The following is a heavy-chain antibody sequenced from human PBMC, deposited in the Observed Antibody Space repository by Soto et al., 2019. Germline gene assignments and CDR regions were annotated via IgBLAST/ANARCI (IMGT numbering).Heavy chain of an antibody. J-gene: IGHJ4*02. V-gene: IGHV1-2*04. CDR3: ARSVGRITIFGVVNREFDY. CDR2: INPNSGGT. Sequence: ASVKVSCKASGYTFTGYYMHWVRQAPGQGLEWMGWINPNSGGTNYAQKFQGWVTMTRDTSISTAYMELSRLRSDDTAVYYCARSVGRITIFGVVNREFDYWGQGTLVTVSS. D-gene: IGHD3-3*01. CDR1: GYTFTGYY.